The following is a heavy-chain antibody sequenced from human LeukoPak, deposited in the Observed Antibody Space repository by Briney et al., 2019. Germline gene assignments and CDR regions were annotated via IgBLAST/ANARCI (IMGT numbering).Heavy chain of an antibody. J-gene: IGHJ4*02. Sequence: PGGSLRLSCAASGFTFSGYALHWVRQAPGKGLEWVAVISYDGRDKHFADSVKGRFTISRDNSKNTLFLQMNSLRAEDTAVYYCARDKDLYANYYFDYWGQGTLVTVST. CDR1: GFTFSGYA. CDR2: ISYDGRDK. D-gene: IGHD5/OR15-5a*01. CDR3: ARDKDLYANYYFDY. V-gene: IGHV3-30*04.